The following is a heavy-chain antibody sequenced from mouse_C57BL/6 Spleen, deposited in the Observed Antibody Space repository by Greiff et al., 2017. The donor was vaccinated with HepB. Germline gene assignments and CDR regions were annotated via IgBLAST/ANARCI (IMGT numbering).Heavy chain of an antibody. V-gene: IGHV1-18*01. Sequence: VQLQQSGPELVKPGASVKIPCKASGYTFTDYNMDWVKQSHGKSLEWIGDINPNNGGTIYNQKFKGKATLTVDKSSSTAYMELRSLTSEDTAVYYCARAGSSYYYFDYWGQGTTLTVSS. CDR1: GYTFTDYN. D-gene: IGHD1-1*01. J-gene: IGHJ2*01. CDR3: ARAGSSYYYFDY. CDR2: INPNNGGT.